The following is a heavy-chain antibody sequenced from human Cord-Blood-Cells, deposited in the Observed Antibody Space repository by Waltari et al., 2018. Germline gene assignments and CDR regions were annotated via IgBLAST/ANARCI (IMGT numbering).Heavy chain of an antibody. CDR3: ARGDENGGKYWFDP. CDR1: GGSISSGGYP. J-gene: IGHJ5*02. Sequence: QLQLQESGSGLVTPSQTLSLTCAVPGGSISSGGYPWSWILQPPGKGLEWIGYIYPSGSTYYNPSLKSRVTISVDRSKNQFSLKLSSVTAADTAVYYCARGDENGGKYWFDPWGQGTLVTVSS. D-gene: IGHD2-15*01. V-gene: IGHV4-30-2*01. CDR2: IYPSGST.